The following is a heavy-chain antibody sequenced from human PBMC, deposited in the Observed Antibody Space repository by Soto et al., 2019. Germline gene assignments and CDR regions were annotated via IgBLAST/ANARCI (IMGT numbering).Heavy chain of an antibody. J-gene: IGHJ4*02. CDR1: SGSITSSYW. CDR2: ISYTGTT. Sequence: QVQLQESGPGLVKPSGTLSLTCTVSSGSITSSYWLSWVRQPPGKGLEWVGEISYTGTTNYNPSFKRRLTRAVDKSKNQLSLTLNSVTAADTAVYYCVRGDDDTCDCCGQGPLVTFSS. V-gene: IGHV4-4*02. D-gene: IGHD1-1*01. CDR3: VRGDDDTCDC.